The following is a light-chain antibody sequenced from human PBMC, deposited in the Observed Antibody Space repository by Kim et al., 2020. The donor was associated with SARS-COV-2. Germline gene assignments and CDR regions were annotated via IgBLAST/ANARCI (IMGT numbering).Light chain of an antibody. V-gene: IGLV1-44*01. Sequence: GPRVTSYWSVARAVIVSYADRGCQQHPGTAPKPLIFSNKQRPSGFPDRSAGSRSGTSASVASGGLQSEDGADYDCEAWDDSLKGVLFGGGTQLTVL. CDR1: RAVIVSYA. CDR2: SNK. J-gene: IGLJ2*01. CDR3: EAWDDSLKGVL.